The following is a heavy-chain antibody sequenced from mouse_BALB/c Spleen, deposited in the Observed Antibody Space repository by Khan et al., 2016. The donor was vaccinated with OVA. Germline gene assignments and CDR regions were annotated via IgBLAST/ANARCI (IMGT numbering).Heavy chain of an antibody. Sequence: EVQLQESGPGLVKPSPSLSLTCTVTGYSITSCYGCYLIRQLPGNKLEFVGYIRYSGSTNYNPSLKSRISITRDTSKNQFFLQLNSVTTEDTATYYSARTARIEYWGQGTTLTVSS. V-gene: IGHV3-1*02. CDR1: GYSITSCYG. D-gene: IGHD1-2*01. CDR3: ARTARIEY. J-gene: IGHJ2*01. CDR2: IRYSGST.